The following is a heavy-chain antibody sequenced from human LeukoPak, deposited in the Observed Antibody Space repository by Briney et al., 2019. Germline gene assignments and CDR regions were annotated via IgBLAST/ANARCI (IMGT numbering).Heavy chain of an antibody. Sequence: SETLSLTCTVSGCSTTGYHWSWIRPPPGKGLEWIGYIYRSGSSEYKPSLKSRATISADSSKNQFSRRLTSVTAVDKPIYYCARRNDFDSWGEGTMVTLSS. CDR3: ARRNDFDS. CDR1: GCSTTGYH. J-gene: IGHJ3*02. V-gene: IGHV4-4*08. CDR2: IYRSGSS.